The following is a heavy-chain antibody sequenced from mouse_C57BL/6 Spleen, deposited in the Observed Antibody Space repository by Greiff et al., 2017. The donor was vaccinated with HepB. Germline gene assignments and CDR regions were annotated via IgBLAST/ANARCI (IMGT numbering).Heavy chain of an antibody. Sequence: VQLQESGAELVKPGASVKMSCKASGYTFTSYWITWVKQRPGQGLEWIGDIYPGSGSTNYNEKFKSKATLTVDTSSSTAYMQLSSLTSEDSAVYYCARGYYYAMDYWGQGTSVTVSS. V-gene: IGHV1-55*01. CDR1: GYTFTSYW. J-gene: IGHJ4*01. CDR2: IYPGSGST. CDR3: ARGYYYAMDY.